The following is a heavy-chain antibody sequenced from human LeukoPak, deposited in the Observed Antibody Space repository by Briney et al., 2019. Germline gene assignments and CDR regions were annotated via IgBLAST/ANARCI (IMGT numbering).Heavy chain of an antibody. CDR3: ARLGLWFGELSWFDP. CDR2: IYYSGST. CDR1: GGSISSSSYY. J-gene: IGHJ5*02. D-gene: IGHD3-10*01. Sequence: SETLSLTCTVSGGSISSSSYYWGWIRQPPGKGLEWIGSIYYSGSTYYNPSLKSRVTISVDTSKNQFSLKLSSVTAADTAVYYCARLGLWFGELSWFDPWGQGTLVTVSS. V-gene: IGHV4-39*01.